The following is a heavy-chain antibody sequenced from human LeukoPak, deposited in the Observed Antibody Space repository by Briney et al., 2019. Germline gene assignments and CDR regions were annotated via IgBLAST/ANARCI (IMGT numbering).Heavy chain of an antibody. CDR1: GFTFSDYY. CDR2: ISYDGSNK. CDR3: TRDFAVGSYRFDY. Sequence: GGSLRLSCAASGFTFSDYYMTWFRQAPGKGLEWVAVISYDGSNKYYADSVKGRFTISRDNSKDTLFLQMNSLRAEDTAVYYCTRDFAVGSYRFDYWGQGTLVTVSS. J-gene: IGHJ4*02. V-gene: IGHV3-30*03. D-gene: IGHD2-21*01.